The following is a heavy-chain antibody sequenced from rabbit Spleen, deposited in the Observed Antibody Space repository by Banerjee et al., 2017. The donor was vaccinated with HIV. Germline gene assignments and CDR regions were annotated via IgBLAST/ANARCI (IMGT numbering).Heavy chain of an antibody. CDR1: GFTLSSYW. Sequence: QSLEESGGDLVKPGASLTLTCKASGFTLSSYWMCWVRQAPGKGLEWITCINIATGKSVYASWVSGRFIMSRTSSTTVTLQMTSLTAADTATYFCARDLVTAIGWNFALWGPGTLVTVS. V-gene: IGHV1S40*01. CDR2: INIATGKS. CDR3: ARDLVTAIGWNFAL. J-gene: IGHJ6*01. D-gene: IGHD7-1*01.